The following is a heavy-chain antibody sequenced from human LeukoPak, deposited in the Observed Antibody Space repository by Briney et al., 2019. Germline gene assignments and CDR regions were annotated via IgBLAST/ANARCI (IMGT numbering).Heavy chain of an antibody. CDR1: GFTFSSYA. V-gene: IGHV3-23*01. J-gene: IGHJ3*02. CDR2: INGSGGST. D-gene: IGHD4-11*01. Sequence: GGSVRLSCAASGFTFSSYAMSWVRQAPGKGLEWVSAINGSGGSTYYADSVKGRFTISRDNSKNTLYLQMNSLRAEDTAVYYCASYSNDAFDIWGQGTMVTVSS. CDR3: ASYSNDAFDI.